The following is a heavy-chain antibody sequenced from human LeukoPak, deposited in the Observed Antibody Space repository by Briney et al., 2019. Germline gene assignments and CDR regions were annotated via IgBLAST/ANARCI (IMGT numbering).Heavy chain of an antibody. CDR2: ISAYNGNT. V-gene: IGHV1-18*01. CDR3: AREWVEYYYGSGSPRVLDY. D-gene: IGHD3-10*01. J-gene: IGHJ4*02. CDR1: GYAFTSYG. Sequence: ASVKVSCKASGYAFTSYGISWVRQAPGQGLEWMGWISAYNGNTNYAQKLQGRVTMTTDTSTSTAYMELRSLRSDDTAVYYCAREWVEYYYGSGSPRVLDYRGQGTLVTVSS.